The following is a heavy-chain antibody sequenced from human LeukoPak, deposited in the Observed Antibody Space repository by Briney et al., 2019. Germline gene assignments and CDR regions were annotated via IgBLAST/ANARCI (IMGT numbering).Heavy chain of an antibody. D-gene: IGHD2-2*01. CDR2: IFYSGST. CDR3: ARSVVPAAIYDWYFDL. Sequence: SETLSLTCAVSGGSISSGGYSWSWIRQHPGKGLEWIGYIFYSGSTHYNPPLKSRVTISVDTSKNQFSLKLSSVTAADTAVYFCARSVVPAAIYDWYFDLWGRGTLVAVSS. CDR1: GGSISSGGYS. J-gene: IGHJ2*01. V-gene: IGHV4-31*11.